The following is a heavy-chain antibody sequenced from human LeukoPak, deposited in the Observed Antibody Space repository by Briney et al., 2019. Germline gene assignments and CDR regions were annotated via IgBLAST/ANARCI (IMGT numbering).Heavy chain of an antibody. CDR3: AKDQVNYDSSGPLDY. Sequence: RSLRLSCAASGFTFSSYGMHWVRQAPGKGLEWVAVISYDGSNKYYADSVKGRFAISRDNSKNTLYLQMNSLRAEDTAVYYCAKDQVNYDSSGPLDYWGQGTLVAVSS. CDR1: GFTFSSYG. V-gene: IGHV3-30*18. D-gene: IGHD3-22*01. CDR2: ISYDGSNK. J-gene: IGHJ4*02.